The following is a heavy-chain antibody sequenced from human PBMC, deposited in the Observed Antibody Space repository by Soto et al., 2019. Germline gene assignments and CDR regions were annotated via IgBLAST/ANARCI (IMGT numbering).Heavy chain of an antibody. CDR1: GGTFSSSA. CDR2: IIPLFRTP. V-gene: IGHV1-69*12. CDR3: ARDNDRLQLGGNYYYVLDV. Sequence: QVQLVQSGAEMKEPGSSVKVSCKTSGGTFSSSAISWLRQAPGQGLEWMGGIIPLFRTPDYAQKFQGRVTIAAAESTSTAYMELSSLTSEDTAVYYWARDNDRLQLGGNYYYVLDVWGQGTTITVSS. J-gene: IGHJ6*02. D-gene: IGHD4-4*01.